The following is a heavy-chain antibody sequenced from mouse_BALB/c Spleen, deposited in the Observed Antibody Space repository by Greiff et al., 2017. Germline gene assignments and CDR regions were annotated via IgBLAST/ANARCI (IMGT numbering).Heavy chain of an antibody. V-gene: IGHV14-4*02. CDR2: IDPENGDT. CDR1: GFNIKDYY. D-gene: IGHD1-1*01. CDR3: NTITTVPYFDY. J-gene: IGHJ2*01. Sequence: EVQLQQSGAELVRSGASVKLSCTASGFNIKDYYMHWVKQRPEQGLEWIGWIDPENGDTEYAPKFQGKATMTADTSSNTAYLQLSSLTSEDTAVYYCNTITTVPYFDYWGQGTTLTVSS.